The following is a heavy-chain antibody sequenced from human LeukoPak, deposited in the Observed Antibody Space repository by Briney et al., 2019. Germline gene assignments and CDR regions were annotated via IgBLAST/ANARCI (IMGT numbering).Heavy chain of an antibody. V-gene: IGHV1-18*04. CDR3: ARDLLVVTAAIMWFDP. D-gene: IGHD2-2*01. Sequence: GASVEVSCKASGYTFTSYGISWVRQAPGQGLEWMEWISPYNVNTNYAQKFQGRVTMTTHTSTSAAYMELRSLRSDDTAVYYCARDLLVVTAAIMWFDPWGQGTLVTVSS. CDR2: ISPYNVNT. J-gene: IGHJ5*02. CDR1: GYTFTSYG.